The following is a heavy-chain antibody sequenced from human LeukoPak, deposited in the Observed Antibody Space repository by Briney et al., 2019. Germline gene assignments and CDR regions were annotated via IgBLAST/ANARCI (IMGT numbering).Heavy chain of an antibody. CDR3: ARDAGSYYSLDY. V-gene: IGHV3-7*01. CDR2: IKQDGSET. CDR1: GFTFSSYW. J-gene: IGHJ4*02. Sequence: GGSLRLSCAASGFTFSSYWMTWVRQAPGKGLEWVANIKQDGSETYYVDSVKGRFTISRNNARNSLYLQMNSLRVEDTAVYYCARDAGSYYSLDYWGQGTLVTVSS. D-gene: IGHD1-26*01.